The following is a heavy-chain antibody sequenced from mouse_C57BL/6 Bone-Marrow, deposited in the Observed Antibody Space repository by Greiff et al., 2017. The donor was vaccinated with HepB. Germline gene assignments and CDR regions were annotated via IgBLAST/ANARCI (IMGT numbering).Heavy chain of an antibody. CDR3: TTSDDGYAMDY. V-gene: IGHV14-4*01. J-gene: IGHJ4*01. CDR2: IDPENGDT. Sequence: EVQLQQSGAELVRPGASVKLSCTASGFNIKDDYMHWVKQRPEQGLEWIGWIDPENGDTEYASKFQGKATITADTSSNTAYLQLSSLTSEDTAVYYCTTSDDGYAMDYWGQGTSVTVSS. D-gene: IGHD2-3*01. CDR1: GFNIKDDY.